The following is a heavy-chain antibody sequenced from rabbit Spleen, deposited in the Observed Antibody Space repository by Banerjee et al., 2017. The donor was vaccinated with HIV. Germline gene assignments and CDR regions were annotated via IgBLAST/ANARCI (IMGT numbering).Heavy chain of an antibody. CDR1: GFFFSNSYY. D-gene: IGHD8-1*01. CDR2: IYTGSSGKV. Sequence: QSLVESGGGLVKPGGTLTLICTVSGFFFSNSYYMCWVRQAPGKGLEWIGCIYTGSSGKVDYASWAKGRFTISKTSSTTVTLQMTSLTAAATATYFCARNAGSDYSNLWGPGTLVTVS. J-gene: IGHJ4*01. CDR3: ARNAGSDYSNL. V-gene: IGHV1S40*01.